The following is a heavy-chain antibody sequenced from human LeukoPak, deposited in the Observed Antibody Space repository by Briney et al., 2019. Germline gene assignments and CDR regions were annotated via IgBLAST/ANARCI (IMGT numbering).Heavy chain of an antibody. Sequence: PSETLSLTCAVYGGSFSGYYWSWIRQPPGKGLEWIGEINHSGSTNYNPSLKSRVTISVDTSKNQFSLKLSSVTAADTAVYYCATYSSVAGTGYFDYWGQGTLVTVSS. J-gene: IGHJ4*02. D-gene: IGHD6-19*01. CDR3: ATYSSVAGTGYFDY. CDR1: GGSFSGYY. V-gene: IGHV4-34*01. CDR2: INHSGST.